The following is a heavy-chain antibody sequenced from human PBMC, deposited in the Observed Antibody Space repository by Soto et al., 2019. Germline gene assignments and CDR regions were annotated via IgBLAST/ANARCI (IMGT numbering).Heavy chain of an antibody. Sequence: SVKVSCKASGGTFSSYTISWVRQAPGQGLEWMGRIIPILGIANYAQKFQGRVTITADKSTSTAYMELSSLRSEDTAVYYRARDWLIHYYYYMDVWGKGTTVTVSS. V-gene: IGHV1-69*04. CDR1: GGTFSSYT. D-gene: IGHD3-22*01. CDR2: IIPILGIA. J-gene: IGHJ6*03. CDR3: ARDWLIHYYYYMDV.